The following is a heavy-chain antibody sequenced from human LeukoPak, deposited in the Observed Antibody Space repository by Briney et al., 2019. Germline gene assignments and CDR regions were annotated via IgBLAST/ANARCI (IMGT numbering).Heavy chain of an antibody. Sequence: SETLSLTCAVSGYSISSGYYWGWIQQPPGKGLEWIRSIYHSGSTYYNPSLKSRVTISVDTSKNQFSLKLSSVTAADTAVYYCARDPLTVAGIGGFDYWGQGTLVTVSS. CDR1: GYSISSGYY. J-gene: IGHJ4*02. V-gene: IGHV4-38-2*02. D-gene: IGHD6-19*01. CDR3: ARDPLTVAGIGGFDY. CDR2: IYHSGST.